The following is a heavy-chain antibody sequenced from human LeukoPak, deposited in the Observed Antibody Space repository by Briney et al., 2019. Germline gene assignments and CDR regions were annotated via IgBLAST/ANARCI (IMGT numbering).Heavy chain of an antibody. D-gene: IGHD3-22*01. CDR1: GGSTSSSSYY. CDR3: ARRRRYYYDSSGYLFDY. J-gene: IGHJ4*02. Sequence: SETLSLTCTVSGGSTSSSSYYWGWIRQPPGKGLEWIGSIYYSGSTYYNPSLKSRVTISVDTSKNQFSLKLSSVTAADTAVYYCARRRRYYYDSSGYLFDYWGQGTLVTVSS. CDR2: IYYSGST. V-gene: IGHV4-39*01.